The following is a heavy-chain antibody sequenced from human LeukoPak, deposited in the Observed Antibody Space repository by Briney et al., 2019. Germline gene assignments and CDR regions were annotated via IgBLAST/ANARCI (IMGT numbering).Heavy chain of an antibody. CDR2: INVEGTTT. Sequence: GGSLRLSCAGSGFTSTRFWMHWVRQAPGKGLVWVSRINVEGTTTTYADSVEGRFTISRDENTLYLQMNHLRVDDTAVYYCTRGGEEPFDYWGQGTLVTVSS. CDR3: TRGGEEPFDY. D-gene: IGHD3-10*01. J-gene: IGHJ4*02. V-gene: IGHV3-74*01. CDR1: GFTSTRFW.